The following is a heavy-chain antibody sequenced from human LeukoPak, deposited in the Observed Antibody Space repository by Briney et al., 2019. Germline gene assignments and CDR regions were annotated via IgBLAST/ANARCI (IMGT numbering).Heavy chain of an antibody. CDR1: VYTFTSYG. V-gene: IGHV1-18*01. Sequence: ASLKVSSTASVYTFTSYGMTWVRQVPGQGLEWVGWISTESGNTKYAEDLQGRVTMTRHTATSTVYIELRRLTSEDAGGYYCARDKDWDLDYGGQGNRVTVSS. CDR3: ARDKDWDLDY. CDR2: ISTESGNT. J-gene: IGHJ4*02. D-gene: IGHD3-9*01.